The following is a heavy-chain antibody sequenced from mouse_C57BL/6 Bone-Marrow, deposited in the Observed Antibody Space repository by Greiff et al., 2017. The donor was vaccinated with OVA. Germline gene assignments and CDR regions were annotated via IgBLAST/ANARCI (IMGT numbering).Heavy chain of an antibody. CDR3: ARAYYDYDQAWFAK. D-gene: IGHD2-4*01. J-gene: IGHJ3*01. CDR1: GYTFTDHT. CDR2: IYPRDGST. V-gene: IGHV1-78*01. Sequence: QVQLQQSDAELVKPGASVKISCKVSGYTFTDHTIHWMKQRPEQGLEWIGYIYPRDGSTKYNEKIKGKATLSADKSSSTGYMQLNSLTSEDSAVYICARAYYDYDQAWFAKWGQGTLVTVSA.